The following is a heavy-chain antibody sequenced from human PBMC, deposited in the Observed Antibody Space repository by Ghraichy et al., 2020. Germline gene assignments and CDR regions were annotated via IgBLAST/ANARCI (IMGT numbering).Heavy chain of an antibody. Sequence: SETLSLTCTVSGGSISSSNYYWGWIRQPPGKGLEWIGSIYYSGSTYYNPSLKSRVTISLDTSKNQFSLKLSSVTAADTAVYYCARGYSSSWPRIDYWGQGTLVTVSS. CDR1: GGSISSSNYY. D-gene: IGHD6-13*01. CDR3: ARGYSSSWPRIDY. CDR2: IYYSGST. J-gene: IGHJ4*02. V-gene: IGHV4-39*07.